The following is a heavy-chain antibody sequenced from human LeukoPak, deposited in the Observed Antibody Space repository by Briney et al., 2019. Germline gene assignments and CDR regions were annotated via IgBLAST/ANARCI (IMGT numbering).Heavy chain of an antibody. V-gene: IGHV1-69*01. CDR3: ARGSRIAAAGTPLDY. J-gene: IGHJ4*02. Sequence: VASVKVSCKASGGTFSSYAISWVRQAPGQGLEWMGGIIPIFGTANYAQKFQGRVTIAADESTSTAYMELSSLRSEDTAVYYCARGSRIAAAGTPLDYWGQGTLVTVSS. CDR2: IIPIFGTA. D-gene: IGHD6-13*01. CDR1: GGTFSSYA.